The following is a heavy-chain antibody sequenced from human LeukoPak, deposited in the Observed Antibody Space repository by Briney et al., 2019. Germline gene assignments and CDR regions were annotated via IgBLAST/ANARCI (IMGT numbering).Heavy chain of an antibody. CDR1: GFTFSSYS. Sequence: VGSLRLSCAASGFTFSSYSMNWVRQAPGKGLEWVSSISSSSSYIYYADSVKGRFTISRDNAKNSLYLQMNSLRAEDTAVYYCARERGVYVILEAFDYWGQGTLVTVSS. CDR3: ARERGVYVILEAFDY. CDR2: ISSSSSYI. D-gene: IGHD2-8*01. V-gene: IGHV3-21*01. J-gene: IGHJ4*02.